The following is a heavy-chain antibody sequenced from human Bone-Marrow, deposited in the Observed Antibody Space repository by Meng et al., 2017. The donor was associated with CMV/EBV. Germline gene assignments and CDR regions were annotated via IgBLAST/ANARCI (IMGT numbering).Heavy chain of an antibody. CDR1: GFTFSSYE. CDR3: ARGAGYVFDP. D-gene: IGHD3-16*01. Sequence: GGSLRLSCAASGFTFSSYEMNWVRQAPGKGLEWVSYISVGGSTIYYTDSVKGRFTTSRDNAKNSLYLQMNSLRAEDTAVYYCARGAGYVFDPWGQGTLVTVSS. CDR2: ISVGGSTI. V-gene: IGHV3-48*03. J-gene: IGHJ5*02.